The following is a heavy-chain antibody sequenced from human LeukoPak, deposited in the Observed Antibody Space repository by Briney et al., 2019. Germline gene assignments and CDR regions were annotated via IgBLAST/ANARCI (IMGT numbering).Heavy chain of an antibody. J-gene: IGHJ4*02. CDR1: GGSISSYY. Sequence: SETLSLTGTVSGGSISSYYWSWIRQPAGKEQEWIGRLYTSGSTNYNPSLKSRVTMSVDTSKNQFSLKLTSMTAADTAVYYCARGGSSGYYYGWGQGTLVTVSS. CDR2: LYTSGST. D-gene: IGHD3-22*01. V-gene: IGHV4-4*07. CDR3: ARGGSSGYYYG.